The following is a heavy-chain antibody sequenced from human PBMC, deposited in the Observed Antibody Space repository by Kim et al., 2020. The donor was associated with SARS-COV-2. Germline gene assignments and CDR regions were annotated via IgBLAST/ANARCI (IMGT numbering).Heavy chain of an antibody. V-gene: IGHV3-23*01. J-gene: IGHJ4*02. CDR3: AKDRYGGPRLYYFDY. Sequence: GGSLRLSCAASGFTFSSYAMSWVRQAPGKGLEWVSAISGSGGSTYYADSVKGRFTISRDNSKNTLYLQMNSLRAEDTAVYYCAKDRYGGPRLYYFDYWGQGTLVTVSS. CDR2: ISGSGGST. CDR1: GFTFSSYA. D-gene: IGHD4-17*01.